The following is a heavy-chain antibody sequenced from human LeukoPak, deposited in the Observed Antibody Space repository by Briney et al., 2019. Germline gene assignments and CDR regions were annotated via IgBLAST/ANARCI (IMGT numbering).Heavy chain of an antibody. CDR3: ARDDIPSYYWYFDL. J-gene: IGHJ2*01. D-gene: IGHD2-15*01. V-gene: IGHV4-61*01. CDR2: IYYSGNT. Sequence: PSETLSLTCTVSGTSVSSGSYYWSWIRQPPGKGLDWIGYIYYSGNTNYNPSLKSRVTVSVDTSKPQFSLKLNSVTAADTAVYYCARDDIPSYYWYFDLWGRGNLVTVSS. CDR1: GTSVSSGSYY.